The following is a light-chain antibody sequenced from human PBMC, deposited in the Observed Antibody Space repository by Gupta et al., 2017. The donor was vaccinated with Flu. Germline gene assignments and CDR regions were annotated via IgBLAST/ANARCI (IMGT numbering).Light chain of an antibody. CDR2: EIS. V-gene: IGLV2-14*01. Sequence: QSALTQPASVSGSPGQSITISCTGTSTDIGSYNYVSWYQQHPGKAPKLMIYEISNRPSGVSDRFAGSKSGNTASLTIAGLQAEDEADYYCSSYTRSSTDYVFGTGTKVTVL. CDR3: SSYTRSSTDYV. CDR1: STDIGSYNY. J-gene: IGLJ1*01.